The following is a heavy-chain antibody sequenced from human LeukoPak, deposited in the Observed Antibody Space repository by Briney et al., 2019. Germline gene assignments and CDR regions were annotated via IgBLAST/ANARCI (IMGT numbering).Heavy chain of an antibody. CDR3: ASLDSSGYYRFDY. Sequence: SETLPLTCTVSGGSISSYYWSWIRQPPGKGLEWIGYIYYSGSTNYNPSLKSRVTISVDTSKNQFSLKLSSVTAADTAVYYCASLDSSGYYRFDYWGQGTLVTVSS. V-gene: IGHV4-59*08. CDR2: IYYSGST. CDR1: GGSISSYY. D-gene: IGHD3-22*01. J-gene: IGHJ4*02.